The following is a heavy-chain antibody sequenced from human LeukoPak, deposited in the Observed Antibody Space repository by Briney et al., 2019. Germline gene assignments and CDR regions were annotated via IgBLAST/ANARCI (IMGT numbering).Heavy chain of an antibody. D-gene: IGHD2-21*02. V-gene: IGHV3-23*01. CDR1: GFTFSSYA. J-gene: IGHJ4*02. CDR2: ISGSGGST. CDR3: AKEPYCGGDCYPSPYYFDY. Sequence: GGSLRLSCAASGFTFSSYAMSWVRQAPGKELEWVSAISGSGGSTYYADSVKGRFTISRDNAKNSLYLQMNSLRAEDTALYYCAKEPYCGGDCYPSPYYFDYWGQGTLVTVSS.